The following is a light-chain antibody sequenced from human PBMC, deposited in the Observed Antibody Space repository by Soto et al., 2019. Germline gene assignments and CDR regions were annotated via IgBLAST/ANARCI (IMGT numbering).Light chain of an antibody. CDR3: QSYDSSLSGYV. CDR2: DVS. CDR1: SSDVGGYDY. Sequence: QSVLTQPASVSGSPGQSITISCTGTSSDVGGYDYISWYQQYPGRVPKLMISDVSNRPSGVPDRFSGSKSGTSASLAITGLQAEDEADYYCQSYDSSLSGYVFGTGTKLTVL. V-gene: IGLV2-14*01. J-gene: IGLJ1*01.